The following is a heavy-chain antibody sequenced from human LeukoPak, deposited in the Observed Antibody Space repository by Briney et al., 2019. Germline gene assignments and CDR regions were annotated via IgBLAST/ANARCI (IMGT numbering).Heavy chain of an antibody. CDR3: ARGRTDGYSAHFDF. J-gene: IGHJ4*02. D-gene: IGHD5-24*01. CDR1: GFTFSDYY. Sequence: GGSLRLSCAASGFTFSDYYMSWIRQAPGKGLEWVSFISSNGNTMYYADSVKGRFTISRDNAKNSLFLQMNSLRAEDTAVYYCARGRTDGYSAHFDFWGQGTLVTVSS. CDR2: ISSNGNTM. V-gene: IGHV3-11*01.